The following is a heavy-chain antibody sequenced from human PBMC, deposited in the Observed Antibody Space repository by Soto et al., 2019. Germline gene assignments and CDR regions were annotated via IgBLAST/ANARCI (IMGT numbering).Heavy chain of an antibody. J-gene: IGHJ4*02. V-gene: IGHV4-61*01. CDR2: MSHSGGT. Sequence: SETLSLTCAVNGGSVNSGNYYWSWIRQPPGKGLEWIGEMSHSGGTHFNPSLKSRVTISVDTSKNQFSLKMSSVTAADTAVYYCARVGYYYDSSGYSTLYYFDYWGQGALVTVSS. CDR3: ARVGYYYDSSGYSTLYYFDY. D-gene: IGHD3-22*01. CDR1: GGSVNSGNYY.